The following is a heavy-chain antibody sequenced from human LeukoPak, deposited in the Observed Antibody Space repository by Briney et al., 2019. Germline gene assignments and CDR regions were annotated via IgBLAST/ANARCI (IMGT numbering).Heavy chain of an antibody. CDR3: ARSIYGSGSFYFDY. V-gene: IGHV4-30-2*01. J-gene: IGHJ4*02. Sequence: PSETLSLTCAVSGGSISSGSYSWSWIRQPPGKGLEWIGYIYHSGSTYYNPTLKSRVTISVDRSKNQFSLKLSSVTAADTAVYYCARSIYGSGSFYFDYWGQGTLVTVSS. CDR1: GGSISSGSYS. CDR2: IYHSGST. D-gene: IGHD3-10*01.